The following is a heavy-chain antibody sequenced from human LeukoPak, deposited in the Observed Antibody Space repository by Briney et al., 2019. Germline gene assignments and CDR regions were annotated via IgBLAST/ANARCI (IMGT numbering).Heavy chain of an antibody. CDR3: ARDGGYSINWYLDY. J-gene: IGHJ4*02. CDR2: ISSSSSLL. CDR1: GFTFSSYS. V-gene: IGHV3-21*01. Sequence: GGSLRLSCAASGFTFSSYSMNWVRQAPGKGLEWVASISSSSSLLSYADSVKGRFIIFRDNAKNSLYLQMNRLSAEDTAVYFCARDGGYSINWYLDYWGQGTLVTVSS. D-gene: IGHD6-13*01.